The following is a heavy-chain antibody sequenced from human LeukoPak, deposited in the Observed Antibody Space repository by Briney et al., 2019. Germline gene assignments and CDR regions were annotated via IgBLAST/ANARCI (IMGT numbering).Heavy chain of an antibody. CDR1: GYTFTNNA. CDR2: INTATGNP. Sequence: ASVKVSCKTSGYTFTNNAINWVRQAPGQGLEYMGRINTATGNPSYAQGFTGRFVFSLDTAVNTAYLQISSLKAEDTAVYYCGRDPYLRAFDYWGQGTLVTVSS. V-gene: IGHV7-4-1*02. J-gene: IGHJ4*02. CDR3: GRDPYLRAFDY. D-gene: IGHD4-17*01.